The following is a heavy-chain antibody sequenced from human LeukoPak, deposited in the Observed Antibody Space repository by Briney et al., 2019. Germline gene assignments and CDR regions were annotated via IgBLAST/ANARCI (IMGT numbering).Heavy chain of an antibody. D-gene: IGHD6-19*01. CDR3: AKEPIPMAGGYYFDY. CDR1: AFTFSNYG. J-gene: IGHJ4*02. Sequence: PGGSLRLSCAASAFTFSNYGMHWVRQAPGKGLEWVAVVSYAGSTTYYADSVKGRFTISSDNSKNTLYLQMNSLRAEDTAVYYCAKEPIPMAGGYYFDYWGQGTLVTVSS. CDR2: VSYAGSTT. V-gene: IGHV3-30*18.